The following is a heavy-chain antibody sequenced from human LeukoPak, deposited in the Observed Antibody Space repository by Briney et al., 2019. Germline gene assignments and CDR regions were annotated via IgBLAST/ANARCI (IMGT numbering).Heavy chain of an antibody. CDR1: GFTFSNYA. D-gene: IGHD2-21*02. CDR2: ISSTSSYI. CDR3: ARGLCGGDCYSD. V-gene: IGHV3-21*01. J-gene: IGHJ4*02. Sequence: PGGSLRLSCASSGFTFSNYAMNWVRQAPGKGLEWVSSISSTSSYIYYADSVKGRFTISRDNAKNSLYLQMNSLRAEDTAAYYCARGLCGGDCYSDWGQGTLVTVSS.